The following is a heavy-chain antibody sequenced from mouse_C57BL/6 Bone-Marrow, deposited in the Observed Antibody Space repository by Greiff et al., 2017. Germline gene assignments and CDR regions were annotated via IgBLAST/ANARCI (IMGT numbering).Heavy chain of an antibody. CDR2: ISDGGSYT. V-gene: IGHV5-4*01. CDR3: ARPGGSSPYYYAMDY. D-gene: IGHD1-1*01. CDR1: GFTFSSYA. Sequence: EVQGVESGGGLVKPGGSLKLSCAASGFTFSSYAMSWVRQTPEKRLEWVATISDGGSYTYYPDNVKGRFTISRDNATNNLYLQMSHLKSEDTAMYYCARPGGSSPYYYAMDYWGQGTSVTVSS. J-gene: IGHJ4*01.